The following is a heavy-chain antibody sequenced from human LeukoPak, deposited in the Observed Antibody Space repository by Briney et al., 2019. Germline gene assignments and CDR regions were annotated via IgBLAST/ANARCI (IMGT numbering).Heavy chain of an antibody. J-gene: IGHJ3*02. CDR3: ARPIVGATRAAFDI. D-gene: IGHD1-26*01. V-gene: IGHV4-59*01. CDR1: GGSISCYY. Sequence: SETLSLTCTVSGGSISCYYWSWIRQPPGKGLEWIGYIYYSGSTNYNPSLKSRVTISVDTSKNQFSLKLSSVTAADTAVYYCARPIVGATRAAFDIWGQGTMVTVSS. CDR2: IYYSGST.